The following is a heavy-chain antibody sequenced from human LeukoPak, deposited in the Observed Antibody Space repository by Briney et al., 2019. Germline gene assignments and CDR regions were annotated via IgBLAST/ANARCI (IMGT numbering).Heavy chain of an antibody. V-gene: IGHV4-34*01. D-gene: IGHD2-2*01. Sequence: SETLSLTCAVYSGSFSGYSWNWIRQPPGKGLEWIGEINHSGSTNYNPSLKSRVTMSVDTSKNQFSLKLSSVTAADTAVYYCARVSSSSWYYWGQGTLVTVSS. CDR2: INHSGST. CDR3: ARVSSSSWYY. CDR1: SGSFSGYS. J-gene: IGHJ4*02.